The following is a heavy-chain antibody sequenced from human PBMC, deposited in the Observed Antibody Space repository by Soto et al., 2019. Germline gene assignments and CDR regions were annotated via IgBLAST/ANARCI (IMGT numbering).Heavy chain of an antibody. CDR3: ARGRDGYNYPFDY. Sequence: ASVKVSCKASGYTLINYYMHWARQAPGQGLEWMGIINPSGGSTRYEQKFQGRVTMTRDTSTSTVYMELSSLGSEDTAVYYCARGRDGYNYPFDYWGQGTLVTVSS. J-gene: IGHJ4*02. V-gene: IGHV1-46*01. CDR1: GYTLINYY. D-gene: IGHD5-12*01. CDR2: INPSGGST.